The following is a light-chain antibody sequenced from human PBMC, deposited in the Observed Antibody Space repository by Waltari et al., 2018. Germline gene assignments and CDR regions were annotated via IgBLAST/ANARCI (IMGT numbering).Light chain of an antibody. CDR3: SSYSDISISLL. V-gene: IGLV2-14*03. CDR1: SSDIGVYNN. J-gene: IGLJ2*01. CDR2: DVT. Sequence: QSALTQPASVSGSPGQSITISCTGTSSDIGVYNNVSCYQQHPGKAPKLIIYDVTERPSGVSNRFSGSKSGNTASLTISGLQTDDESDYFCSSYSDISISLLFGGGTKLTVL.